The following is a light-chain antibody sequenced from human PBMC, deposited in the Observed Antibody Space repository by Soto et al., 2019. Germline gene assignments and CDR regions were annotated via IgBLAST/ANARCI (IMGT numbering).Light chain of an antibody. CDR1: QSINSW. Sequence: DIRMTQSRSTLSASVGDRVTSACRASQSINSWLAWYQQKPGKAPKLLIYKASSLESGVPSRFSGSGSGTEFTLTIRSLQPDDFATYYCQQYNSYPYTFGQGTKLEIK. CDR2: KAS. J-gene: IGKJ2*01. CDR3: QQYNSYPYT. V-gene: IGKV1-5*03.